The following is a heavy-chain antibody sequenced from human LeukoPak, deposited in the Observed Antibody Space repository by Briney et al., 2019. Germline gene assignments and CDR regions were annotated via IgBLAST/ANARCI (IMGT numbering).Heavy chain of an antibody. D-gene: IGHD3-16*01. CDR3: ARDGGASTRYYYFFTDV. CDR1: GFTFSSYS. Sequence: GGSLRLSCAASGFTFSSYSMNWVRQAPGKGLEWVSSITNSGSYIYCADSVKGRFTISRDNAKNSLYLQMNSLRVEDTAVYYCARDGGASTRYYYFFTDVWGKGTTVTVSS. J-gene: IGHJ6*03. CDR2: ITNSGSYI. V-gene: IGHV3-21*01.